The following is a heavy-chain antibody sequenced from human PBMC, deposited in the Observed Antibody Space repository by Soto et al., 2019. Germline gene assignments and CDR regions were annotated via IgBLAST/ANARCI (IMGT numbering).Heavy chain of an antibody. CDR1: GSTLSIHT. D-gene: IGHD1-1*01. J-gene: IGHJ6*02. V-gene: IGHV1-69*13. Sequence: GASVKVSCKASGSTLSIHTIKWVRQAPGQGLELMGGIIPLSTTSHYAPNFQGRVTISADESSNSAYMELSSLRSEDTAVYCCAGHYNTTWHMDVWGQGTTVTVSS. CDR3: AGHYNTTWHMDV. CDR2: IIPLSTTS.